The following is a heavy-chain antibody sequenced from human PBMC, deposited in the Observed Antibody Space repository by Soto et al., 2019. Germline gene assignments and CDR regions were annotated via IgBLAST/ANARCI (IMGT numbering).Heavy chain of an antibody. V-gene: IGHV1-18*04. D-gene: IGHD3-16*02. CDR1: GYTFSSYV. Sequence: QVQLVQSGVEVQKPGASVKVSCKASGYTFSSYVINWLRQAPGQGLEWMGWISPYNGNTNYGQNLKGRVTMTTDTSTSIVDMELRSLRSDDTSVYYCAREGGVWGSFRYVDYWGQGTLVTVSP. J-gene: IGHJ4*02. CDR2: ISPYNGNT. CDR3: AREGGVWGSFRYVDY.